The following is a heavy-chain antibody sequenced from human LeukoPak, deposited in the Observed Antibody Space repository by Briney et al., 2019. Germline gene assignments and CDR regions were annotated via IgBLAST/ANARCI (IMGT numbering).Heavy chain of an antibody. CDR3: AKRTPTYSSGWYKDF. V-gene: IGHV4-4*07. CDR1: GGSISYYY. Sequence: SETLSLTCTVSGGSISYYYWSWIRQPAGGGLEWIGRIYISGSTNYNPSLKSRVTISIDKSNNQFFLKLNSVTAADTAVYYCAKRTPTYSSGWYKDFWGQGTLVTVSS. J-gene: IGHJ4*02. CDR2: IYISGST. D-gene: IGHD6-19*01.